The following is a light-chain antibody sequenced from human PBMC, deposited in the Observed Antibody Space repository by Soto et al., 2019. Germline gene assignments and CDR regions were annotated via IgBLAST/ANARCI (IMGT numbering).Light chain of an antibody. J-gene: IGKJ5*01. CDR2: GAS. Sequence: EIVMTQSPATLSVSPGERATLSCRASQSVSSKLAWYQQKSGQAPRLLIYGASTRATGIPARFSGSGSGTEFTLTISRLQSEDFALYYCQQYDNWPHTFGQGTRLEIK. CDR1: QSVSSK. CDR3: QQYDNWPHT. V-gene: IGKV3-15*01.